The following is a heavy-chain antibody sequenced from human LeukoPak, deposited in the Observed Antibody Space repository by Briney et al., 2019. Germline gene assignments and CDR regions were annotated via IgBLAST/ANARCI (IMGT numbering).Heavy chain of an antibody. CDR1: GYSISIGYY. CDR3: AREGVLGAFDI. Sequence: PSEALSLTCTVSGYSISIGYYWDWIRQPPGKGLEWIGSIYHSGNTYYNPSLKSRVTMSVDTSKNHFSLKLSSVTAADTAVYYCAREGVLGAFDIWGQGKMVTVSS. D-gene: IGHD2/OR15-2a*01. CDR2: IYHSGNT. J-gene: IGHJ3*02. V-gene: IGHV4-38-2*02.